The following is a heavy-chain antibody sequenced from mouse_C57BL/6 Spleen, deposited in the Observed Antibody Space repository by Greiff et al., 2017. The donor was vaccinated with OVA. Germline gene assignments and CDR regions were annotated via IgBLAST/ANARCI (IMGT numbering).Heavy chain of an antibody. Sequence: QVQLQQSGPELVKPGASVKISCKASGYSFTSYYIHWVKQRPGQGLEWIGWIYPGSGNTKYNEKFKGKATLTADTSSSTAYMQLSSLTSEDSAVYYCARETAQAPYYFDYWGQGTTLTVFS. J-gene: IGHJ2*01. CDR2: IYPGSGNT. V-gene: IGHV1-66*01. D-gene: IGHD3-2*02. CDR1: GYSFTSYY. CDR3: ARETAQAPYYFDY.